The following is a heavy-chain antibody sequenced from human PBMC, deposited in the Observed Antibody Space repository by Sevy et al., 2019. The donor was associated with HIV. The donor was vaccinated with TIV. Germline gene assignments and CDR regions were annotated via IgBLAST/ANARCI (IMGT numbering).Heavy chain of an antibody. CDR3: AGGKPGNSGWFY. V-gene: IGHV3-74*01. D-gene: IGHD6-19*01. Sequence: GGSLRLSCAASGIMFSSHWIHWVRQAPGKGLVWISQINTDGSGTNYADSVKGRFTISRDNAKNTLYLQMNSLRAEDTAVYYCAGGKPGNSGWFYWGQGTLVTVSS. CDR2: INTDGSGT. J-gene: IGHJ4*02. CDR1: GIMFSSHW.